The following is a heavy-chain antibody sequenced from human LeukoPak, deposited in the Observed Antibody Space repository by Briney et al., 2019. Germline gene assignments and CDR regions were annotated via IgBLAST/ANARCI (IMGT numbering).Heavy chain of an antibody. Sequence: PSETLSLTCAVYGGSFSGYYWSWIRQPPGKGLEWIGSIYYSGSTYYNPSLRSRVTISVDTSKNQFSLRLRSVTAADTAVYYCARQVLVGAGGDYFDYWGQGTLVTVSS. V-gene: IGHV4-34*01. CDR2: IYYSGST. D-gene: IGHD1-26*01. CDR3: ARQVLVGAGGDYFDY. CDR1: GGSFSGYY. J-gene: IGHJ4*02.